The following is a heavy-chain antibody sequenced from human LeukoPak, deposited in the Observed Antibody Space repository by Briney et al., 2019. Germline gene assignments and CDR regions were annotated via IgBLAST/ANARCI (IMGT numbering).Heavy chain of an antibody. CDR1: GYTFTGYY. Sequence: GASVKVSCKASGYTFTGYYMHWVRQAPGQGLEWVGWINPNSGGTNYAQKFQGWVTMTRDTSISTAYMELSRLRSDDTAVYYCARDLGGDYGDYEGWFDPWGQGTLVTVSS. CDR3: ARDLGGDYGDYEGWFDP. J-gene: IGHJ5*02. V-gene: IGHV1-2*04. CDR2: INPNSGGT. D-gene: IGHD4-17*01.